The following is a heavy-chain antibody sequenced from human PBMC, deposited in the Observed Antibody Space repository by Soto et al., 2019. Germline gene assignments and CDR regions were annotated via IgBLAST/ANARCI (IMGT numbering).Heavy chain of an antibody. D-gene: IGHD6-19*01. CDR2: ISSSSSSYI. Sequence: GGSLRLSCAASGFTFSSYSMNWVRQAPGKGLEWVSSISSSSSSYIYYADSVKGRFTISRDNAKNSLYLQMNSLRAEDTAVYYCARGSEQWLVRVLPTWDYWGQGTLVTVSS. V-gene: IGHV3-21*01. CDR1: GFTFSSYS. J-gene: IGHJ4*02. CDR3: ARGSEQWLVRVLPTWDY.